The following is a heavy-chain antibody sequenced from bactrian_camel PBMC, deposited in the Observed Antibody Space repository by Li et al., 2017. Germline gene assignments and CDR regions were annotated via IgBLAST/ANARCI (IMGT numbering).Heavy chain of an antibody. D-gene: IGHD6*01. Sequence: HVQLVESGGGSMQAGGSLRLSCASTGHIYSSYCMGWFRQFPGKEREGVAAINSDDKTTYAASVKGRFTISKDNARTTAYLQMDSLKPEDTAMYYCSVALLPALVGGSCSGFKYWGQGTQVTVS. CDR3: SVALLPALVGGSCSGFKY. J-gene: IGHJ4*01. CDR2: INSDDKT. V-gene: IGHV3S53*01. CDR1: GHIYSSYC.